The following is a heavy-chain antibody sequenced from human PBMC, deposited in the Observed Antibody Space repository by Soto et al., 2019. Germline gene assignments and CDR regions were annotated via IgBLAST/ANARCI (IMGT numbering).Heavy chain of an antibody. V-gene: IGHV4-31*03. D-gene: IGHD1-26*01. CDR2: IYYSGSN. Sequence: QVQLQESGPGLVKPSQTLSLTCTVSGGSISSGGYYWSWIRQHPGKGLEWIGYIYYSGSNYYNPSRKNGVTLSVDTSKNQFSLKLSSVTAADTAVYYCARFSGSYQQPDYWGQGTLVTFSS. CDR1: GGSISSGGYY. J-gene: IGHJ4*02. CDR3: ARFSGSYQQPDY.